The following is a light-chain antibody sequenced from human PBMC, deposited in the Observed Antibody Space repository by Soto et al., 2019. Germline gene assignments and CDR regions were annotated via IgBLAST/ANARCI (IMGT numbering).Light chain of an antibody. CDR1: NSDVGNFDR. V-gene: IGLV2-23*02. Sequence: QSALTQPASVSGSPGQSITISCTGANSDVGNFDRVSWYPQRPGKAPPLIIYEATKRPSGVSKRFSGSESDKTASLTISGLQAEDEADYYCCAYAHSGTFVRFGGGTKLTVL. CDR3: CAYAHSGTFVR. J-gene: IGLJ2*01. CDR2: EAT.